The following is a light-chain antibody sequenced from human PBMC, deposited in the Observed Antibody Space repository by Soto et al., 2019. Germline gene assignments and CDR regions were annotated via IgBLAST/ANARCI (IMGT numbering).Light chain of an antibody. J-gene: IGKJ1*01. Sequence: DIQMTQSPSSLSASVGDRVTITCRASQSISSWLAWYQQKTGKAPKLLIYKASSLESGVPSRFSGSGSGTEFTLTISRLQPDDFETYYCQQYNSYSRTFGQGTKVDI. CDR3: QQYNSYSRT. CDR2: KAS. V-gene: IGKV1-5*03. CDR1: QSISSW.